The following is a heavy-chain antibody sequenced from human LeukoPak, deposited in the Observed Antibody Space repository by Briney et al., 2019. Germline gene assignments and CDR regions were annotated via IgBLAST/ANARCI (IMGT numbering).Heavy chain of an antibody. V-gene: IGHV3-30*03. CDR3: ARDAAGPPGGY. CDR2: ISYDGSNK. CDR1: GFTFSSYG. J-gene: IGHJ4*02. D-gene: IGHD6-13*01. Sequence: GGSLRLSCAASGFTFSSYGMHWVRQAPGKGLEWVAVISYDGSNKYYADSVKGRFTISRDNSKNTLYLQMNSLRAEDTAVYYCARDAAGPPGGYWGQGTLVTVSS.